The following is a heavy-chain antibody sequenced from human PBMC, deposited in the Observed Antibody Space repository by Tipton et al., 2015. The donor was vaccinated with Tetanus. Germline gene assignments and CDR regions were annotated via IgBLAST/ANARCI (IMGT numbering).Heavy chain of an antibody. Sequence: TLSLTCNVTGALLTTGGYSWGWIRQPPGGQGLEWLGYIYQTDSTYYNPSVRSRLTLSLQRSKNQVSLKLISVTAADTAVYYCAGVTAQRTELYFEHWGQGTQVTVSS. J-gene: IGHJ1*01. CDR2: IYQTDST. V-gene: IGHV4-30-2*01. CDR3: AGVTAQRTELYFEH. CDR1: GALLTTGGYS. D-gene: IGHD2-8*02.